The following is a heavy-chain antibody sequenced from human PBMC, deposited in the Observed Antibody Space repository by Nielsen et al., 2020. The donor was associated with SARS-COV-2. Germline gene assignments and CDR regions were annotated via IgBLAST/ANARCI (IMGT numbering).Heavy chain of an antibody. V-gene: IGHV4-61*01. J-gene: IGHJ2*01. CDR2: IYYSGST. CDR1: GDSINSGPYF. CDR3: ARGFDL. Sequence: SETLSLTCTVSGDSINSGPYFWSWIRQPPGKGLEWIGYIYYSGSTNYNPSLKSRVTISVDTSKNQFSLKLSSVTAADTAVYYCARGFDLWGRGTLVTVSS.